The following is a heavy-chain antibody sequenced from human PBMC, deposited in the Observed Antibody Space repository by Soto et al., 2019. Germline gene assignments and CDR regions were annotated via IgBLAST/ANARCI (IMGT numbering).Heavy chain of an antibody. CDR3: ARGGDYATT. CDR2: IHYTGSA. J-gene: IGHJ5*02. CDR1: GGSIENGGYY. D-gene: IGHD4-17*01. V-gene: IGHV4-31*03. Sequence: QVQLQESGPGLLKPSQTLSLTCTVSGGSIENGGYYWIWIRQHPEKGLEWLGSIHYTGSAFYNPSVKSRVAMSVDTSKNHFSLTLTSVTVADTATYYCARGGDYATTWAQGSLVVVSS.